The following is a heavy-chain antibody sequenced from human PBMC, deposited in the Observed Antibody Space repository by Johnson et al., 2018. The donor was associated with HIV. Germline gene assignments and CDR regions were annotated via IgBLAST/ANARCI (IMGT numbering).Heavy chain of an antibody. CDR1: GFSVSCNY. V-gene: IGHV3-66*01. Sequence: VQLVESGGGLVQRGGSLRLSCVASGFSVSCNYMSWVRQAPGKGLEWVSVIYSGGSTYYADSVKGRFTISRDNSKNTLYLQMNSLRAEDTALYYCARGVPDYVDAFDIWGPGTMVTVSS. CDR2: IYSGGST. D-gene: IGHD4-17*01. CDR3: ARGVPDYVDAFDI. J-gene: IGHJ3*02.